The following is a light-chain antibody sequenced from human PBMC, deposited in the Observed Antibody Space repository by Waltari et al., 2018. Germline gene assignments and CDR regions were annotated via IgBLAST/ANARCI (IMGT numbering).Light chain of an antibody. CDR2: GNG. CDR1: SSNIGAGYD. J-gene: IGLJ2*01. V-gene: IGLV1-40*01. CDR3: QSYDNTSGSI. Sequence: QSGLTQPPSVSGAPGQRVTISSPGSSSNIGAGYDVHWYQLFPGTAPKLLIYGNGNRPSGVPDRFSGSKSGTSASLAITGLQAEDEADYYCQSYDNTSGSIFGGGTKLTVL.